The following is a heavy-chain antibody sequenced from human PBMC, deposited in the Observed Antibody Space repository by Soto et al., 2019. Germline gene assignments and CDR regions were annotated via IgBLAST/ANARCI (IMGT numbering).Heavy chain of an antibody. V-gene: IGHV4-39*01. Sequence: QLQLQESGPGLVKPSETLSLTCTVSGGSISSSSYYWGWIRQPPGKGLEWIGSIYYSGSTYYNPSLKSRVTISVDTSKNQFSLKLSSVTAADTAVYYCARLETWILPDYWGQGTLVTVSS. J-gene: IGHJ4*02. CDR2: IYYSGST. CDR1: GGSISSSSYY. D-gene: IGHD5-18*01. CDR3: ARLETWILPDY.